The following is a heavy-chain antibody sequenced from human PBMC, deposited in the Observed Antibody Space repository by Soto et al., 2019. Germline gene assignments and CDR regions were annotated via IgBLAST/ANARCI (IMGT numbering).Heavy chain of an antibody. CDR1: GFTVSSNY. V-gene: IGHV3-53*01. J-gene: IGHJ4*02. CDR3: ERGPGTTVTTAFDY. CDR2: IYSGGST. Sequence: EVQLVESGGGLIQPGGSLRLSCAASGFTVSSNYMSWVRQAPGKGLEGVSVIYSGGSTYYADSVKGRFTISRDNSKNTLYLQMNSLRAEDTAVYYWERGPGTTVTTAFDYWGQGTLVTVSS. D-gene: IGHD4-17*01.